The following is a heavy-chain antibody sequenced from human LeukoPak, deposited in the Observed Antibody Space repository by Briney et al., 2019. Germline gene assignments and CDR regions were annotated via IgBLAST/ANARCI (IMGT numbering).Heavy chain of an antibody. D-gene: IGHD6-13*01. CDR3: ARGRIAAAGDGFDY. CDR1: GGSINSYY. J-gene: IGHJ4*02. Sequence: SETLSLTCTVSGGSINSYYWSWIRQPAGKGPEWIGRVYISGSTNYNPSLRSRVIMSVDTSKNQFSLKLTSVTAADTAVYYCARGRIAAAGDGFDYWGQGTLVTVSS. CDR2: VYISGST. V-gene: IGHV4-4*07.